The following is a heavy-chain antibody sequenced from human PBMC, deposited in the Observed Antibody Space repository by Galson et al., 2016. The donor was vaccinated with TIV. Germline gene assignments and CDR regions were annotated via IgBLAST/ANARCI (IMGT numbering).Heavy chain of an antibody. CDR3: TKVPSSGFSYYCGLDV. V-gene: IGHV3-23*01. D-gene: IGHD3-22*01. J-gene: IGHJ6*02. CDR2: ISGGGGST. CDR1: GFTFSIFA. Sequence: SLRLSCAASGFTFSIFAMTWVRQAPGMGLEWVSAISGGGGSTYYADSVKGRFTISRDNSKNTLFLQMNSWRAEDTAVYYCTKVPSSGFSYYCGLDVWGQGTTVTVSS.